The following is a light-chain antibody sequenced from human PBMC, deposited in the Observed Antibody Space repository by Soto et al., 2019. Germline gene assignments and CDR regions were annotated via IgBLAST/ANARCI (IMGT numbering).Light chain of an antibody. J-gene: IGKJ1*01. V-gene: IGKV3-15*01. CDR2: DAS. CDR3: QQYNNWPGT. CDR1: QSVRSN. Sequence: EIVMTQSPATLSVSPGERATLSCRASQSVRSNLAWYQQKPGQAPRLLIYDASTRATGIPARFSGSGTGTEFTLTISSLQSKDFAVYSCQQYNNWPGTFGQGTKVEIK.